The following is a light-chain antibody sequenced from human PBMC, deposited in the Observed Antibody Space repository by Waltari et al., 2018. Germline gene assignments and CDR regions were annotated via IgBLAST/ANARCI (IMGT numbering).Light chain of an antibody. CDR2: SAS. J-gene: IGKJ1*01. Sequence: EIVLTQSPGTLSLAPGERATLSCRASQSVIRTLAWYQQKRGQAPSLLITSASTRATGIPDWFSGSGSETDFSLTISRLEPEDFAVYYCQHYVRLPATFGQGTKVEIK. CDR1: QSVIRT. CDR3: QHYVRLPAT. V-gene: IGKV3-20*01.